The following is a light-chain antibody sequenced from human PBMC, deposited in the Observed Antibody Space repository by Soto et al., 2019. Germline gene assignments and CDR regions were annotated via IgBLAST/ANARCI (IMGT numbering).Light chain of an antibody. Sequence: QSALTQPPSVSGSPGQSVTISCTGTSTDFVGYNRVSWHQQPPGTAPKLMIYEVSKRPSGVPDRFSGSKSGNTASLTISGLQADDEADYYCCSLTTSYTYVFGRGTKVTVL. J-gene: IGLJ1*01. CDR2: EVS. V-gene: IGLV2-18*02. CDR1: STDFVGYNR. CDR3: CSLTTSYTYV.